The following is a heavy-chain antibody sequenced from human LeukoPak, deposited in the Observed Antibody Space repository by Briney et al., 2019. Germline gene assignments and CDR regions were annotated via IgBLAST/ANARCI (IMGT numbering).Heavy chain of an antibody. V-gene: IGHV6-1*01. J-gene: IGHJ6*02. CDR1: GESFSATGVA. D-gene: IGHD3-22*01. Sequence: SLTLSLTCVISGESFSATGVAWNWIRQSPSRGLEWLGRTYYKSKLYNDYAVSVNSRISINPDTSKNQFSLQLNSVTPEDTAVYYCAREEFASGHYYDSSRYYYYYYGMDVWGQGTTVTVSS. CDR2: TYYKSKLYN. CDR3: AREEFASGHYYDSSRYYYYYYGMDV.